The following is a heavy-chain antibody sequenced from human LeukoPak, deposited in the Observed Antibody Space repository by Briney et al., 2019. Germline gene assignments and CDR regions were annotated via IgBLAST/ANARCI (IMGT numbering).Heavy chain of an antibody. CDR2: IYNSGST. D-gene: IGHD2-2*01. CDR3: ATVARNCSSTSCYESTKPNWFDP. V-gene: IGHV4-39*07. J-gene: IGHJ5*02. CDR1: GGSISSGSYC. Sequence: PSETLSLTCTVSGGSISSGSYCWGWIRQPPGKGLEWIGSIYNSGSTYYNPSLKSRVTISVDTSKNQFSLKLSSVTAADTAVYYCATVARNCSSTSCYESTKPNWFDPWGQGTLVTVSS.